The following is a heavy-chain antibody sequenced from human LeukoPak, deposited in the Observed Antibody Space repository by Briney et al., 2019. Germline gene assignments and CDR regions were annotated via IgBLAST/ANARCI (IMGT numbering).Heavy chain of an antibody. D-gene: IGHD4-17*01. V-gene: IGHV3-23*01. J-gene: IGHJ4*02. CDR1: GFTFSSYA. Sequence: PGGSLRLSCAASGFTFSSYAMSWVRQAPGKGVEGVSAIIGSGGSTYYADSVKGRFTISRDNSKNTLYLQMNSLRAEDTAVYYCAKDHAYGDYLTNWGQGTLVTVSS. CDR2: IIGSGGST. CDR3: AKDHAYGDYLTN.